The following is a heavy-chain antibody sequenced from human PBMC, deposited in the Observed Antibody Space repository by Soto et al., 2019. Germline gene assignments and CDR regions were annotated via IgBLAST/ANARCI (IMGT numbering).Heavy chain of an antibody. CDR1: GGTFSRYT. V-gene: IGHV1-69*02. CDR3: ASGSIAAAGTTLDY. D-gene: IGHD6-13*01. Sequence: QVQLVQSGAEVKKPGSSVKVSCKASGGTFSRYTISWVRQAPGQGLEWMGRIIPILGIANYAQKFQGRVTITADKSTSTAYMELSSLRSEDTAVYYCASGSIAAAGTTLDYWGQGTLVTVSS. CDR2: IIPILGIA. J-gene: IGHJ4*02.